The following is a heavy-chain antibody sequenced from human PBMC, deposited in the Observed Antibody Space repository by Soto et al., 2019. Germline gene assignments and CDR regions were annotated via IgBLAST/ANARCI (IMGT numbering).Heavy chain of an antibody. Sequence: GGSLRLSCAASGLSFANAWMSWVRQAPGKGLEWVSTILVDGRTFYVDSVKGRFTISRDSSQNTVYLQMNSLTAGDTALYYCAKATATGGGAFDICGQGTLVTVSS. D-gene: IGHD2-8*02. J-gene: IGHJ3*02. CDR3: AKATATGGGAFDI. CDR2: ILVDGRT. CDR1: GLSFANAW. V-gene: IGHV3-23*01.